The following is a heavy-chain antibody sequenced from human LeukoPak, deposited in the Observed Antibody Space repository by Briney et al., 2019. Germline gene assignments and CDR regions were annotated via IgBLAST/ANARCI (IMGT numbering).Heavy chain of an antibody. CDR2: ISGSGGST. CDR3: AKEVSSSWYGHYYGMDV. J-gene: IGHJ6*02. CDR1: GFTFSSYA. Sequence: GGSLRLSCAASGFTFSSYAMSWVRQAPGKGLEWVSAISGSGGSTYYADSVKGRFTISRDNSKNTLYLQMNSLRAEDTAVYYCAKEVSSSWYGHYYGMDVWAKGPRSPSP. D-gene: IGHD6-13*01. V-gene: IGHV3-23*01.